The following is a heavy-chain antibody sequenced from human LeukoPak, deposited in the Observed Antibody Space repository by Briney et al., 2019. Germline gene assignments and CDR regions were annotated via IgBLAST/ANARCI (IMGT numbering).Heavy chain of an antibody. CDR3: ARDSGGDTYNDYFDS. V-gene: IGHV3-64*01. CDR2: INYNGDST. D-gene: IGHD5-24*01. CDR1: GFSFNTYA. Sequence: GGSLRLSCAASGFSFNTYAMHWVRQAPGKGLEYVSAINYNGDSTYYVNSVKGRFIISRDNSKKTLFLQMGSLRAEDTAVYYCARDSGGDTYNDYFDSWGQGTLVTVSS. J-gene: IGHJ4*02.